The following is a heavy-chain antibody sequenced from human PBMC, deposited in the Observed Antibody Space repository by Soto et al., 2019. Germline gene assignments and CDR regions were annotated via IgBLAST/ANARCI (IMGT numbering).Heavy chain of an antibody. J-gene: IGHJ6*02. CDR3: ARDVRDVTMDDAPYYYYGMDV. V-gene: IGHV1-69*13. CDR1: GGTFSSYA. Sequence: SVKVSCKASGGTFSSYAISWVRQAPGQGLEWMGGIIPIFGTANYAQKFQGRVTITADESTSTAYMELSSLRSEDTAVYYCARDVRDVTMDDAPYYYYGMDVWSQGTTVTVSS. D-gene: IGHD3-10*01. CDR2: IIPIFGTA.